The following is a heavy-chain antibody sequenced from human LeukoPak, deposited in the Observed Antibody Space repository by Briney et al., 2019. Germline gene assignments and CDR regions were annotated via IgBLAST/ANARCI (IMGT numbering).Heavy chain of an antibody. CDR2: VYYSGST. CDR1: GGSISSYY. V-gene: IGHV4-59*01. Sequence: SETLSLTCTVSGGSISSYYWSWIRQPPGKGLEWIGYVYYSGSTNYNPSLKSRVTISVDTSKNQFSLKLYSVTAADTAVYYCARIGHEDYYFDYWGQGTLVTVSS. CDR3: ARIGHEDYYFDY. J-gene: IGHJ4*02.